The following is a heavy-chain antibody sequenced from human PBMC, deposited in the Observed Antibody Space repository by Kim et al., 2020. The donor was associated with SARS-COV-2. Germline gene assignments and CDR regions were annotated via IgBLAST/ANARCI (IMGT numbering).Heavy chain of an antibody. CDR3: ARAPIVVVITHFDY. J-gene: IGHJ4*02. Sequence: NRSLKSRVTRSVDTSKRQYSLKLSSVTAADKAVYYCARAPIVVVITHFDYWGQGTLVTVSS. V-gene: IGHV4-31*02. D-gene: IGHD3-22*01.